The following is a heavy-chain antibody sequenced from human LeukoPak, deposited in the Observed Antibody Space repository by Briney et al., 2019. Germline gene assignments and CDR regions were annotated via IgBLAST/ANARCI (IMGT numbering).Heavy chain of an antibody. D-gene: IGHD3-3*01. CDR2: ISGSGGST. CDR3: ATSLVLRFLEWLQPSAMDV. CDR1: GFTFSSYA. J-gene: IGHJ6*02. Sequence: PGGSLRLSCAASGFTFSSYAMSWVRQAPGKGLEWVSAISGSGGSTYYADSVKGRFTISRDNSKNTLYLQMNSLRAEDTAVYYCATSLVLRFLEWLQPSAMDVWGQGTTVTVSS. V-gene: IGHV3-23*01.